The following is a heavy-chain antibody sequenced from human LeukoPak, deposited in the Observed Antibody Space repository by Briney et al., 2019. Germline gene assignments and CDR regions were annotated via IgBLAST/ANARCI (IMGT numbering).Heavy chain of an antibody. D-gene: IGHD4-23*01. CDR1: GDSISSSSYY. CDR2: IYYSGST. V-gene: IGHV4-39*07. Sequence: SETLSLTCTVSGDSISSSSYYWGWIRQPPGKGLEWIGSIYYSGSTYYNPSLKSRVTISVDTSKNQFSLKLSSVTAADTAVYYCARGDGGNSPANYYYYYMDVWGKGTTVTISS. J-gene: IGHJ6*03. CDR3: ARGDGGNSPANYYYYYMDV.